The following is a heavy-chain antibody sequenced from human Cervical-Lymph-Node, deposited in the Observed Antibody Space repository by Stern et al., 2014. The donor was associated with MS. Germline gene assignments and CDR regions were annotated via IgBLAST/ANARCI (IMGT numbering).Heavy chain of an antibody. CDR2: YDPHHAEP. D-gene: IGHD2-21*02. CDR1: GYTLTEMS. J-gene: IGHJ6*02. Sequence: QVQLVQSGAEVKKPGASVKVSCKVSGYTLTEMSMHWVRPAPGKGLEWMGGYDPHHAEPVYAQKIQGRVTMAEDRSTDTAYMELTILRSDDTAVYYCATHRGRVTYYYGLDVWGQGTTVTVSS. V-gene: IGHV1-24*01. CDR3: ATHRGRVTYYYGLDV.